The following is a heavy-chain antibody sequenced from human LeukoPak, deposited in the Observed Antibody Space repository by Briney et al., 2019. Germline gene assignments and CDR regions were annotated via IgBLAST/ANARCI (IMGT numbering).Heavy chain of an antibody. J-gene: IGHJ6*03. D-gene: IGHD3-3*01. CDR2: TNHSGST. Sequence: SETLSLTCAVYGGSFSGYYWSWIRQPPGHGLEWIGETNHSGSTNYNPSLKSRVTISVDTSKNQFSLKLSSVTAADTAVYYCAREPVLRFLEWLPRAPAYYYYMDVWGKGTTVTVSS. CDR1: GGSFSGYY. CDR3: AREPVLRFLEWLPRAPAYYYYMDV. V-gene: IGHV4-34*01.